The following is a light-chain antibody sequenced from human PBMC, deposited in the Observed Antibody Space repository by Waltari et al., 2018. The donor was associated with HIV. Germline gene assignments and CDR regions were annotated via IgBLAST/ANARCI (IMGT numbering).Light chain of an antibody. CDR1: QAIGNY. V-gene: IGKV1-39*01. Sequence: DIQMTQSPSSLSASVGDRVIITCRASQAIGNYLNWYQQKPGKAPKVLIYAASSLESGVPPTFSGSGFGTDFTLTITTLQPEDVGTYYCQQSYSTPPYTFGPGTKLEI. J-gene: IGKJ2*01. CDR3: QQSYSTPPYT. CDR2: AAS.